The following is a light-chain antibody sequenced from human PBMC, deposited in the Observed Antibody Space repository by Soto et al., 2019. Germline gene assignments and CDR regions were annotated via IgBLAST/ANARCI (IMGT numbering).Light chain of an antibody. CDR1: QSISSW. J-gene: IGKJ1*01. CDR3: QQYNSQWT. Sequence: DIQMTQSPSTLSASVGDRVTITCRASQSISSWLAWYQQKPVKAPKLLIYDASSLESGVPSRFSGSGSGTEFTLTISSLQPDDFATYYCQQYNSQWTFGQGTKVDNK. CDR2: DAS. V-gene: IGKV1-5*01.